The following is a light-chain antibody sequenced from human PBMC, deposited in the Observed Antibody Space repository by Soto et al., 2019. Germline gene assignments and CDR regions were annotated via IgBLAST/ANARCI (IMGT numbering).Light chain of an antibody. V-gene: IGLV1-40*01. J-gene: IGLJ1*01. CDR2: GNS. CDR1: RSNIGAGYD. Sequence: QSVLTQPPSVSGAPGQRVTISCTGSRSNIGAGYDVHWYQQLPGTAPKLLIYGNSNRPSGVPDRFSGSKSGTSASLAITGLQAEDEADYYCQSYDSSLVGVFGTGTKVTVL. CDR3: QSYDSSLVGV.